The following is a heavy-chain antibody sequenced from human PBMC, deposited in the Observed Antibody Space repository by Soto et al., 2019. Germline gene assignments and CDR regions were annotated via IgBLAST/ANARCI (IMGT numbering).Heavy chain of an antibody. CDR1: GGSLSGYY. CDR3: SRGGDAYKAGNY. V-gene: IGHV4-34*01. J-gene: IGHJ4*02. CDR2: IHHSGSI. D-gene: IGHD1-1*01. Sequence: PSETLSLTCAVYGGSLSGYYWTWIRRPPGKGLEWIGEIHHSGSINYNSSLKSRVTISADTSKNQFFLKLSSVTAADTSVYYCSRGGDAYKAGNYWGQGTLVTVS.